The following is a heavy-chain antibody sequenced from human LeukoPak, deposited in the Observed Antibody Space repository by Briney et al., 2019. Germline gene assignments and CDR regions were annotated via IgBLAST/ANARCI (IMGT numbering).Heavy chain of an antibody. CDR2: IKQDGGER. CDR3: ARDGRPLDY. V-gene: IGHV3-7*03. Sequence: GGSLRLSCVDSGITFSRYWMSWVRQAPGKGLEWVANIKQDGGERYYVDSVKGRFTISRDNAKNSLYLQMNSLRVEDTAVYYCARDGRPLDYWGQGTLVTVSS. J-gene: IGHJ4*02. CDR1: GITFSRYW.